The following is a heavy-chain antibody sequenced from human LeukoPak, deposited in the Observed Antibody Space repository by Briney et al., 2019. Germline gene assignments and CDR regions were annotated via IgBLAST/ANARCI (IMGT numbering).Heavy chain of an antibody. D-gene: IGHD1-26*01. J-gene: IGHJ4*02. Sequence: QSGGSLRLSCVASGFTFSNYWVTWVRQAPGKGLEWVANIKEDGSEKYYVDSVKGRLTISRDNAKNSLYLQMDSLRVEDTAVYYCVRRGESGSYFEYWGQGTLVTVSS. CDR3: VRRGESGSYFEY. V-gene: IGHV3-7*01. CDR1: GFTFSNYW. CDR2: IKEDGSEK.